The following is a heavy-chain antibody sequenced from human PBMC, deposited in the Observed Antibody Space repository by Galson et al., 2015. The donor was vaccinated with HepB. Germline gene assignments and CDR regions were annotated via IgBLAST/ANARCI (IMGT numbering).Heavy chain of an antibody. CDR1: GFTFSSYS. D-gene: IGHD6-19*01. V-gene: IGHV3-21*01. CDR2: ISSSSSYI. J-gene: IGHJ4*02. Sequence: SLRLSCAASGFTFSSYSMNWVRQAPGKGLEWVSSISSSSSYIYYADSVKGRFTISRDNAKNSLYLQMNSLRAEDTAVYYCARDLWLARPENDYWGQGTLVTVSS. CDR3: ARDLWLARPENDY.